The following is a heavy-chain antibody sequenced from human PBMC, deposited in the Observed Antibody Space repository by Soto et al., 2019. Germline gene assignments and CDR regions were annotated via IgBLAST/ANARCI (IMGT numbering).Heavy chain of an antibody. V-gene: IGHV4-39*01. CDR2: IQHTGAT. CDR3: STYSYYDHNSGYHDS. D-gene: IGHD3-16*01. J-gene: IGHJ4*02. Sequence: QLLLHEAGPGVVQSSETLSLTCTVAGGSITRRNHYLGWVRQPPGKGLEWVASIQHTGATYYNPSLRSRIKMSIDTSNNRFSLDLTSVTAADTATYCCSTYSYYDHNSGYHDSWGQGTLVTFSS. CDR1: GGSITRRNHY.